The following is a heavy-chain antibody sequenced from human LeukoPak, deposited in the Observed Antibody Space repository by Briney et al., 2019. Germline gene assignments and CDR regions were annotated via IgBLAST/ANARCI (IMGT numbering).Heavy chain of an antibody. CDR2: ISYDGSNK. CDR3: ARSLAQVRYYYYGMDV. J-gene: IGHJ6*02. D-gene: IGHD3-10*01. CDR1: GITLSNYG. V-gene: IGHV3-30*03. Sequence: PGGSLRLSCAVSGITLSNYGMSWVRQAPGKGLEWVAVISYDGSNKYYADSVKGRFTISRDNSKNTLYLQMNSLRAEDTAVYYCARSLAQVRYYYYGMDVWDQGTTVTVSS.